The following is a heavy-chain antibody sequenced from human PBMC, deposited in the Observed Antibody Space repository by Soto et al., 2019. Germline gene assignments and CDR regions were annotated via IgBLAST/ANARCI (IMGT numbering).Heavy chain of an antibody. J-gene: IGHJ4*02. Sequence: GGSLRLSCAASGFTFSSYSMNWVRQAPGKGLEWVSSISSSSSYIYYADSVKGRFTISRDNAKNSLYLQMNSLRAEDTAVYYCARGYDFWSGYLGYFDYWGQGTLVTVSS. D-gene: IGHD3-3*01. CDR2: ISSSSSYI. CDR3: ARGYDFWSGYLGYFDY. CDR1: GFTFSSYS. V-gene: IGHV3-21*01.